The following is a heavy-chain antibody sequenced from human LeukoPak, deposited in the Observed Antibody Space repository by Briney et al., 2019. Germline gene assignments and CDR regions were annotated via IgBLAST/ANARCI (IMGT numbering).Heavy chain of an antibody. Sequence: PGGSLRLSCAASGFTFSTYWMSWVRQAPGKGLEWVANIKQDGREKYCVDSVKGRFTISRDNSENTLYLQMNSLRTDDTAVYFCARDFNTGNDQWLHFDHWGRGTLVTVPS. CDR1: GFTFSTYW. V-gene: IGHV3-7*01. CDR3: ARDFNTGNDQWLHFDH. CDR2: IKQDGREK. J-gene: IGHJ4*02. D-gene: IGHD5-12*01.